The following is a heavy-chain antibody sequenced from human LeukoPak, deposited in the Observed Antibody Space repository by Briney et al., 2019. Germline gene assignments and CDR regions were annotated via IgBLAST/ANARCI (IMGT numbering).Heavy chain of an antibody. J-gene: IGHJ3*02. CDR2: IYYAGSN. CDR3: ARTTVTTFSFWYAFDI. V-gene: IGHV4-39*07. CDR1: GGSISSTSHD. D-gene: IGHD4-17*01. Sequence: SETLSLTCTLSGGSISSTSHDWGWIRQPPGKGLEWIGRIYYAGSNYYNPSLKSRVTISVDWSKNQFFLKLSSVTAADTAVYYCARTTVTTFSFWYAFDIWGQGTMVTVSS.